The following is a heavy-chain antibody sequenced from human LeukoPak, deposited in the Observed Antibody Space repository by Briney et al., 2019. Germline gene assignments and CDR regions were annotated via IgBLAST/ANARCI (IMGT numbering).Heavy chain of an antibody. Sequence: KPSETLSLTCTVSGGSISTYSCSWIRQPPGKGLEWIGSIFYSGSTNYNPSLKSRVTISVDTSKNQFSLKLSSVTAADTAVYYCASSPYYGSGIDYWGQETLVTVSS. D-gene: IGHD3-10*01. CDR1: GGSISTYS. CDR2: IFYSGST. J-gene: IGHJ4*02. V-gene: IGHV4-59*12. CDR3: ASSPYYGSGIDY.